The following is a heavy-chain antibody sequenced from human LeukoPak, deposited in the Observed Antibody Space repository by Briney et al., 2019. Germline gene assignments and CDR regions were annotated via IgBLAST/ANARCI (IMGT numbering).Heavy chain of an antibody. V-gene: IGHV3-9*01. Sequence: RRSLRHSCAASGFTFDDYAMHWVRQGPGKGLEWVSGISWNGATIGYADSVKGRFTISRDNAKKFLYLQMNSLRREDTAFYYCAKDGRAFRTDEPWLDLWGQGTPVTVSS. CDR3: AKDGRAFRTDEPWLDL. J-gene: IGHJ5*02. CDR2: ISWNGATI. D-gene: IGHD6-19*01. CDR1: GFTFDDYA.